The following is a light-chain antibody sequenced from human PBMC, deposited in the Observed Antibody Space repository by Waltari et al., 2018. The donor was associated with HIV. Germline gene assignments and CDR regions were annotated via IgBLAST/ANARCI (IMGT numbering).Light chain of an antibody. Sequence: QSVLTQPPSASGTPGQRVTISCSGSSSTIGSWTVNWYQQLPGAAPKLLIHSHNGRPSGVPDRFSGSKSGTSASLAISGLQSEDEADYYCVAWDSSLNGYVFGTGTKVTVL. J-gene: IGLJ1*01. V-gene: IGLV1-44*01. CDR3: VAWDSSLNGYV. CDR2: SHN. CDR1: SSTIGSWT.